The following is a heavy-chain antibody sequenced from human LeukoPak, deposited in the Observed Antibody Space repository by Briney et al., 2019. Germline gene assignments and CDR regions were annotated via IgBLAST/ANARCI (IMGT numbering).Heavy chain of an antibody. J-gene: IGHJ4*02. CDR2: IYHGGSN. V-gene: IGHV4-38-2*02. CDR1: GYSISSGYY. D-gene: IGHD3-22*01. CDR3: ARGPSPYYYDSSGFGRAFDY. Sequence: PSETLSLTCTVSGYSISSGYYWGWIRPPPGQRLAWIGSIYHGGSNNYNPSLKSRVTISVDTSKNHFSLKLSSVTAADTAVYYCARGPSPYYYDSSGFGRAFDYGGQGTLVTVSA.